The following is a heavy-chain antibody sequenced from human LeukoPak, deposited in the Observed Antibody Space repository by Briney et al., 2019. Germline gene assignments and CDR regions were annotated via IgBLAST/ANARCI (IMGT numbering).Heavy chain of an antibody. D-gene: IGHD3-22*01. V-gene: IGHV4-4*02. Sequence: SGTLSLTCAVSGGSISSSNWWSWVRQPPGKGLEWIGHIYYSGSTNYNPSLKSRVTISVDTSKNQFSLKLSSVTAADTAVYYCARENYYDSSADYWGQGTLVTVSS. J-gene: IGHJ4*02. CDR3: ARENYYDSSADY. CDR1: GGSISSSNW. CDR2: IYYSGST.